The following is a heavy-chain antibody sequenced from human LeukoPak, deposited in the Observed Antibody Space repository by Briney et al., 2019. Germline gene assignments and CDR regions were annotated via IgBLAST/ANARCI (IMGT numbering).Heavy chain of an antibody. CDR1: GFTFSSYA. CDR3: AKDMYPDSSGWSNYFDY. Sequence: GGSLRLSCAASGFTFSSYAMSWVRQAPGKGLEWVSAISGSGGSTYHADSVKGRFTISRDNSKNTLYLQMNSLRAEDTAVYYCAKDMYPDSSGWSNYFDYWGQGTLVTVSS. J-gene: IGHJ4*02. D-gene: IGHD6-19*01. CDR2: ISGSGGST. V-gene: IGHV3-23*01.